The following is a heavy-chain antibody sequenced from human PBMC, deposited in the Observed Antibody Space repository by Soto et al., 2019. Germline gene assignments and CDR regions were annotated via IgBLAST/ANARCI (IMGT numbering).Heavy chain of an antibody. CDR2: MNPKSGNT. V-gene: IGHV1-8*01. CDR3: ARGINYYDSGDDAFDI. J-gene: IGHJ3*02. CDR1: GYTFTSYD. Sequence: QVQLVQSGAEVKKPGASVKVSCKASGYTFTSYDINWVRQATGQGLEWMGWMNPKSGNTGYAQKFQGRVTMTRNTSISTAHMELSSLRSEDTAVYYCARGINYYDSGDDAFDIWGQGTMVTVSS. D-gene: IGHD3-10*01.